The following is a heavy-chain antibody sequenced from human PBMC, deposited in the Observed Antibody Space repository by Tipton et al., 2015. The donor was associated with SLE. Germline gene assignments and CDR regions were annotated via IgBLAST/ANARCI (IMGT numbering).Heavy chain of an antibody. D-gene: IGHD2-2*01. CDR2: INHNGDT. CDR1: DGSFSDYY. V-gene: IGHV4-34*01. CDR3: ARRDPGYCTSTSCYAGWFDP. J-gene: IGHJ5*02. Sequence: TLSLTCAVYDGSFSDYYWSWIRQPPGKGLEWIGGINHNGDTHYNSSLKSRLTMSVDTSTKQFSLKLKSVPAADTAVYYCARRDPGYCTSTSCYAGWFDPWSQGTLVTVSS.